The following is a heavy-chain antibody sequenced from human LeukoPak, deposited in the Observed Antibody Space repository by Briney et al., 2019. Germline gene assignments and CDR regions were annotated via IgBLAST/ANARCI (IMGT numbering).Heavy chain of an antibody. V-gene: IGHV4-34*01. CDR3: AKSPSGRGGYNWFDP. D-gene: IGHD3-16*01. Sequence: SETLSLTCAVYVGSFSGYYWSWIRQPPGKGLEWIGEINHSGSTNYNSSLKSRVTISVDTSKNQFSLNLSSVTAADTAVYYCAKSPSGRGGYNWFDPWGQGTLVTVSS. CDR2: INHSGST. CDR1: VGSFSGYY. J-gene: IGHJ5*02.